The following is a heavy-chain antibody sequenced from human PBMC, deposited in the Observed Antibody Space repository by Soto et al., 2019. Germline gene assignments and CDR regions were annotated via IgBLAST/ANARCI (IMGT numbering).Heavy chain of an antibody. D-gene: IGHD3-3*01. V-gene: IGHV4-34*01. J-gene: IGHJ3*01. CDR3: ARGSHYDFSSGYADSFDV. CDR1: GGSFSGYY. CDR2: INHSGNT. Sequence: PSETLSLTCAVYGGSFSGYYWSWFRQPPGKGLEWIGEINHSGNTNYNPSLKSRVTVSVGTSKNQFSLKIYSMTAADTAIYFCARGSHYDFSSGYADSFDVWGQGPMVTVSS.